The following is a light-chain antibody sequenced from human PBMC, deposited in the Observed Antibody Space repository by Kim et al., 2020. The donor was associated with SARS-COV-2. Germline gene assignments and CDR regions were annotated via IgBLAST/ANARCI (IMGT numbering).Light chain of an antibody. CDR1: SSDVGKYKY. V-gene: IGLV2-11*01. CDR3: CAYAGTYYI. CDR2: GVS. J-gene: IGLJ1*01. Sequence: PGQPVTISCTGTSSDVGKYKYVSWYQQRPGKAPKLIISGVSKRPAGVPDRFSGSKSGNTASLTISGLQAEDEADYYCCAYAGTYYIFGTGTQLTVL.